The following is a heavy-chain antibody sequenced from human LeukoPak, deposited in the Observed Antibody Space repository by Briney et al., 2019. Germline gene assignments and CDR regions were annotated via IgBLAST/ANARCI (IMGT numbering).Heavy chain of an antibody. J-gene: IGHJ4*02. D-gene: IGHD4-17*01. V-gene: IGHV1-2*02. Sequence: ASVKVSCKASGYTFTGYYMYWVRQAPGQGLEWMGWINPNSGATNYAQKFRGRVTMTRDTSISTAYMELSRLRSDDTAVYYCARDRRGAYGDYATSYWGQGTLVTVSS. CDR2: INPNSGAT. CDR1: GYTFTGYY. CDR3: ARDRRGAYGDYATSY.